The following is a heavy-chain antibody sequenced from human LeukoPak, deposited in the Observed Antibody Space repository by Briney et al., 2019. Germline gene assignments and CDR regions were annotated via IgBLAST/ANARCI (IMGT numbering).Heavy chain of an antibody. J-gene: IGHJ4*02. CDR2: IYYSGST. D-gene: IGHD5-18*01. V-gene: IGHV4-31*03. CDR1: GGSISSGGYY. CDR3: AREGKDTAMELDY. Sequence: PSETLSLTCTVSGGSISSGGYYWSWIRQHPGKGLEWNGYIYYSGSTYYNPSLKSRATISVDTSNNQFSLKLSSVTAADTAVYYCAREGKDTAMELDYWGQGTLVTASS.